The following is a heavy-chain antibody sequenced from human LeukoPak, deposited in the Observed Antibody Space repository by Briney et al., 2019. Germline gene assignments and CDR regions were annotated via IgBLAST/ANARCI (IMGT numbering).Heavy chain of an antibody. D-gene: IGHD6-13*01. CDR2: INPNSGGT. V-gene: IGHV1-2*02. J-gene: IGHJ4*02. CDR1: GYTFTSYY. Sequence: ASVKVSCKASGYTFTSYYMHWVRQAPGQGPEWMGWINPNSGGTNYAQKFQGRVTMTRDTSNNTTYMELSRLKSDDTAVYYCARDVRRNNSSHIDCWGQGALVTVSS. CDR3: ARDVRRNNSSHIDC.